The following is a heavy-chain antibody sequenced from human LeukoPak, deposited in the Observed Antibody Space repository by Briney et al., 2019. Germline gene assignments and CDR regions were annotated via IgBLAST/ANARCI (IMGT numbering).Heavy chain of an antibody. CDR2: IYYSGST. CDR1: GGSISSYY. V-gene: IGHV4-59*01. CDR3: ARSGYYYDSSGYYY. Sequence: PSETLSLTCTVSGGSISSYYWSWIRQPPGKGLEWIGYIYYSGSTNYNPSLKSRVTISVDTSKNQFSLKPSSVTAADTAVYYCARSGYYYDSSGYYYWGQGTLVTVSS. D-gene: IGHD3-22*01. J-gene: IGHJ4*02.